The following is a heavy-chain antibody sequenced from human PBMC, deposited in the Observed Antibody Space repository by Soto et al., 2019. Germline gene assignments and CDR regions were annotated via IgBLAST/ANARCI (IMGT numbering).Heavy chain of an antibody. D-gene: IGHD6-13*01. J-gene: IGHJ6*03. V-gene: IGHV4-30-4*01. CDR2: IYYSGST. CDR1: GGSISSGDYY. Sequence: TSETLSLTCTVSGGSISSGDYYWSWIRQPPGKGLEWIGYIYYSGSTYYNPSLKSRVTISVDTSKNQFSLKLSSVTAADTAVYYCARRGGAAGNPWTDYYYYYYMDVWGKGTTVTVSS. CDR3: ARRGGAAGNPWTDYYYYYYMDV.